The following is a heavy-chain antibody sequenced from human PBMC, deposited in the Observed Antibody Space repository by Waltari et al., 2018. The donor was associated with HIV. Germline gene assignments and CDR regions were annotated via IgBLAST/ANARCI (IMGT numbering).Heavy chain of an antibody. CDR2: SNPSGGST. CDR3: ASRIAARPLGGEYYGMDV. J-gene: IGHJ6*02. CDR1: GYTFTSYY. V-gene: IGHV1-46*01. Sequence: QVQLVQSGAEVKKPGASVKVSCKASGYTFTSYYMHWVRQAPGQGLEWMGISNPSGGSTSYEQKFQGRVTMTRDTSTSTGYMELSSLRSEDTAVYYCASRIAARPLGGEYYGMDVWGQGTTVTVSS. D-gene: IGHD6-6*01.